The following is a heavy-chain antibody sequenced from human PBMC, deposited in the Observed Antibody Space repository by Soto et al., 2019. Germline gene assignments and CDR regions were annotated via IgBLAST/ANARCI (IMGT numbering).Heavy chain of an antibody. CDR1: GFSLSTSGVG. CDR2: IYWDDDK. D-gene: IGHD6-13*01. V-gene: IGHV2-5*02. Sequence: QITLKESGPTLVKPTQTLTLTCTFSGFSLSTSGVGVGWIRQPPGKALEWLALIYWDDDKRYSQSLKSRLTITKDTSKSQVVLTMTNIDPVDTATYYCAHIRYSSSWYIFVYWVQGTRVTVSS. CDR3: AHIRYSSSWYIFVY. J-gene: IGHJ4*02.